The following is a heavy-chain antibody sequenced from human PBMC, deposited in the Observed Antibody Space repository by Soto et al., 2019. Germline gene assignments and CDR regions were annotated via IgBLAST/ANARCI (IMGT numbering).Heavy chain of an antibody. D-gene: IGHD1-7*01. J-gene: IGHJ4*02. CDR3: AKDSPVSWNSQDLAY. Sequence: GGSLRLSCAASGFSFRNYAMSWVRQAPGKGLEWISTLTGSSSNIYYADSVKGRFAISRDNSRNTLYLQMNSLTAADTAVYFCAKDSPVSWNSQDLAYWGQGTLVTVSS. CDR2: LTGSSSNI. CDR1: GFSFRNYA. V-gene: IGHV3-23*01.